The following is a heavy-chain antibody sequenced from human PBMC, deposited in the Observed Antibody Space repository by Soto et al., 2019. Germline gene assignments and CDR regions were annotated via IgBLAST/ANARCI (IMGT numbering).Heavy chain of an antibody. Sequence: PSETLSLTCAVYGVSFSGYYWRWLRHPPGKGLEWIGEINHSGSTNYNPSLKSRVTISVDTSKNQFSLKLSSVTAADTAVYYCARTVMRGPPLSWGQGTLVTLSS. J-gene: IGHJ5*02. CDR2: INHSGST. D-gene: IGHD2-8*01. V-gene: IGHV4-34*01. CDR1: GVSFSGYY. CDR3: ARTVMRGPPLS.